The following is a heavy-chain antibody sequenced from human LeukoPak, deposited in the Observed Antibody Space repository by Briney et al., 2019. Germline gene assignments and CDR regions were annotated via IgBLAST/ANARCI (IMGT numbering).Heavy chain of an antibody. CDR1: GGSFSGYY. J-gene: IGHJ4*02. V-gene: IGHV4-34*01. CDR2: INHSGST. Sequence: SETLSLTCAVYGGSFSGYYWSWIRQPPGKGLEWIGEINHSGSTNYNPSLKSRVTISVDTSKNQFSLKLSSVTAADTAVYYCARGRYLTMVRGVIITPLVDYWGQGTLVTVSS. CDR3: ARGRYLTMVRGVIITPLVDY. D-gene: IGHD3-10*01.